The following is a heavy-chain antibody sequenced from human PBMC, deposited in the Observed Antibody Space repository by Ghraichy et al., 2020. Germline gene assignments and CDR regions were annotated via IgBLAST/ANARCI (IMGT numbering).Heavy chain of an antibody. J-gene: IGHJ5*02. CDR2: IKQDGSEK. CDR1: GFTFSSYW. Sequence: GGSLRLSCAASGFTFSSYWMSWVRQAPGKGLEWVANIKQDGSEKYYVDSVKGRFTISRDNAKNSLYLQMNSLRAEDTAVYYCARDLEVGGVGANWLWFDPWGQGTLVTVSS. V-gene: IGHV3-7*03. CDR3: ARDLEVGGVGANWLWFDP. D-gene: IGHD1-26*01.